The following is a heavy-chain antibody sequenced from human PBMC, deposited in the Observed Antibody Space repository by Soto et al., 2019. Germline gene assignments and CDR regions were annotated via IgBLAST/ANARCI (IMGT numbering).Heavy chain of an antibody. Sequence: GGSLRLSCAASGFTFSSYGMHWVRQAPGKGLEWVAVISCDGSNKYYADSVKGRFTISRDNSKNTLYLQMNSLRAEDTAVYYCASRSATVLSLTYWGTGTKVTVSS. CDR1: GFTFSSYG. J-gene: IGHJ4*02. CDR3: ASRSATVLSLTY. CDR2: ISCDGSNK. D-gene: IGHD2-8*01. V-gene: IGHV3-30*03.